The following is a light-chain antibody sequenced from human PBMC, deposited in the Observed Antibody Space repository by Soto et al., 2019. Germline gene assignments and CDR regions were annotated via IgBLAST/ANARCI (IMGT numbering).Light chain of an antibody. CDR2: FAS. CDR3: LQHNTYPLT. J-gene: IGKJ4*01. Sequence: DLQMTQSPSSLSASVGDRVTITCRASQGITYDLSWYQQKPGKAPKRLIYFASSLDSGVPSRFSGSGSGTYFSLTITSLQPEDFATYYCLQHNTYPLTFGGGTRV. V-gene: IGKV1-17*01. CDR1: QGITYD.